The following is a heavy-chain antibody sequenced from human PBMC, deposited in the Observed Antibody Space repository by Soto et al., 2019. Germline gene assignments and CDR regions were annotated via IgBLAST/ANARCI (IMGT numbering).Heavy chain of an antibody. J-gene: IGHJ6*02. Sequence: ASVKVSCKASGYTFTSYYMHWVRQAPGQGLERMGIINPSGGSTSYAQKFQGRVTMTRDTSTSTVYMELSSLRSEDTAVYYCARESYYGSGSYYLYYYGMDVWGQGTTVTVSS. CDR2: INPSGGST. D-gene: IGHD3-10*01. CDR3: ARESYYGSGSYYLYYYGMDV. CDR1: GYTFTSYY. V-gene: IGHV1-46*01.